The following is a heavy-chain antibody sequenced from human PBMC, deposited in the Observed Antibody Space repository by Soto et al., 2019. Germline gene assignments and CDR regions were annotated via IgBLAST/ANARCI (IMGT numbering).Heavy chain of an antibody. D-gene: IGHD1-26*01. CDR3: AKGQKWELPFDY. V-gene: IGHV3-23*01. J-gene: IGHJ4*02. CDR2: FSGTTTST. CDR1: GFIFSSYA. Sequence: SGFIFSSYAMSWVRQAPGKGLEWVSAFSGTTTSTYYAASVKGRFTISRDNSKNTLYLQMNSLKAEDTAVYYCAKGQKWELPFDYWGQGALVTVSS.